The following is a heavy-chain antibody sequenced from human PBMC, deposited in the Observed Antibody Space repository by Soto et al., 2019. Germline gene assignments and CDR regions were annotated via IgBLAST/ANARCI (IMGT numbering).Heavy chain of an antibody. CDR2: ISAYNGNI. CDR3: ARVRLGYCTNGLCYDYYYYYMDV. J-gene: IGHJ6*03. D-gene: IGHD2-8*01. Sequence: ASVKVSCKASGYTFTSYGISWVRQAPGQGLEWMGWISAYNGNINYAQKLQDRVTMTTDTSTSTAYMEMRSLRSDDTAVYYCARVRLGYCTNGLCYDYYYYYMDVWGKGTTVTVSS. V-gene: IGHV1-18*01. CDR1: GYTFTSYG.